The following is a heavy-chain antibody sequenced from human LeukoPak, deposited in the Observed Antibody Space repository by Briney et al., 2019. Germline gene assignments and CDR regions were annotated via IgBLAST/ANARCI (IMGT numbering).Heavy chain of an antibody. CDR1: GFTFSSYG. J-gene: IGHJ3*02. Sequence: GGSLRLSCAASGFTFSSYGMHWVRQAPGKGLEWVAVISYDGSNKYYADSVKGRITISRDNSKNTLYLQMNSLRAEDTAVYYCARGAFCGGACYGAFDIGGQGTMVTVSS. CDR2: ISYDGSNK. V-gene: IGHV3-30*03. CDR3: ARGAFCGGACYGAFDI. D-gene: IGHD2-21*02.